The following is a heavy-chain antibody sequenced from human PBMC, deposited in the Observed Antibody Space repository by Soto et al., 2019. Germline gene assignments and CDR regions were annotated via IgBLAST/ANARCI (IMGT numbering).Heavy chain of an antibody. D-gene: IGHD6-6*01. CDR1: GYSFTSYW. V-gene: IGHV5-51*01. CDR2: IYPGDSDT. Sequence: GESLKISCKGSGYSFTSYWIGWVRQMPGKGLEWMGIIYPGDSDTRYSPSFQGQVTISADKSISTAYLQWSSLKASDTAMYYCARQINLAARGGDWFDPWGQGTLVTVSS. J-gene: IGHJ5*02. CDR3: ARQINLAARGGDWFDP.